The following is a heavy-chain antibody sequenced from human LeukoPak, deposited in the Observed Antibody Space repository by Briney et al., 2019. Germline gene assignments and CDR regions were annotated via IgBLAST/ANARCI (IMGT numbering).Heavy chain of an antibody. CDR1: GFTFSIYA. CDR2: ISGSGGTA. J-gene: IGHJ4*02. V-gene: IGHV3-23*01. Sequence: GGSLRLSCAASGFTFSIYAMSWVRQAPGKGLEWVSAISGSGGTAYYADSVKGRFTISRDNSKNTLYLQMNSLRAEDTAVYYCAKKGNYDGSGYYMYYFDHWGQGTLVTVSS. CDR3: AKKGNYDGSGYYMYYFDH. D-gene: IGHD3-22*01.